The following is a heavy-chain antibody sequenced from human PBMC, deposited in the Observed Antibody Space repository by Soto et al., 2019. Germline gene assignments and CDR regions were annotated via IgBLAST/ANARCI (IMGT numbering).Heavy chain of an antibody. V-gene: IGHV1-2*04. Sequence: ASVKVSCKASGYTFTGYYMHWVRQAPGQGLEWMGWINPNSGGTNYAQKFQGWVTMTRDTSISTAYMELSRLRSDDTAVYYCARDKRLVRRGYYYYGMDVWGQGTTVTVSS. D-gene: IGHD6-19*01. J-gene: IGHJ6*02. CDR2: INPNSGGT. CDR3: ARDKRLVRRGYYYYGMDV. CDR1: GYTFTGYY.